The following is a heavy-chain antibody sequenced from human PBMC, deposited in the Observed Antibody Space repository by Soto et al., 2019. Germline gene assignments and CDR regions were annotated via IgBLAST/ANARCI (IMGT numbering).Heavy chain of an antibody. V-gene: IGHV5-51*01. D-gene: IGHD3-22*01. CDR3: ARLPQPAGYYDSSGQLDY. CDR1: GYSFTSYC. J-gene: IGHJ4*02. Sequence: VESVTISCQGSGYSFTSYCIVWVPQMPGKGLEWMGIIYPGDSDTRYSPSFQGQVTISADKSISTAYLQWSRLKASDTAMYYCARLPQPAGYYDSSGQLDYWGQGTMVTVSS. CDR2: IYPGDSDT.